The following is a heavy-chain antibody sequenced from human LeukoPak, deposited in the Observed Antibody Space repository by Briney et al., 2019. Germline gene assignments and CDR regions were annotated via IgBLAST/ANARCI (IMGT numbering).Heavy chain of an antibody. J-gene: IGHJ4*02. CDR1: GGSISSYY. D-gene: IGHD3-22*01. Sequence: SETLSLTCTVSGGSISSYYWSWIRQPPGKGLEWIGYIYYSGSTNYNPSLKSRVTISVDTSKNQFSQKLSSVTAADTAVYYCAREPGIAFEDSSGYWDYWGQGTLVTVSS. CDR3: AREPGIAFEDSSGYWDY. CDR2: IYYSGST. V-gene: IGHV4-59*01.